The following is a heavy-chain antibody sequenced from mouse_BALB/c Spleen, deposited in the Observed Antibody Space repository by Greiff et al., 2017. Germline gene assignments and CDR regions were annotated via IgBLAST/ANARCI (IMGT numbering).Heavy chain of an antibody. Sequence: EVKVVESGGGLVQPGGSRKLSCAASGFTFSSFGMHWVRQAPEKGLEWVAYISSGSSTIYYADTVKGRFTISRDNPKNTLFLQMTSLRSEDTAMYYCANDGYYAMDYWGQGTSVTVSS. V-gene: IGHV5-17*02. CDR2: ISSGSSTI. J-gene: IGHJ4*01. CDR1: GFTFSSFG. CDR3: ANDGYYAMDY. D-gene: IGHD2-3*01.